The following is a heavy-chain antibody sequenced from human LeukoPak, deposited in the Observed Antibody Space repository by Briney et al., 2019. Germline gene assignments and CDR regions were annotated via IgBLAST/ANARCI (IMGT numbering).Heavy chain of an antibody. V-gene: IGHV3-21*01. CDR2: ISSGSSYI. Sequence: PGGSLRLSCAASGFTFSTYTMTWVRQAPGKGLEWVSSISSGSSYIYYADSVKGRFTISRDNAKNSLYLQMNSLRAEDTAVYYCARDLTYSSSSHFDYWGQGTLVTVSS. J-gene: IGHJ4*02. CDR1: GFTFSTYT. D-gene: IGHD6-6*01. CDR3: ARDLTYSSSSHFDY.